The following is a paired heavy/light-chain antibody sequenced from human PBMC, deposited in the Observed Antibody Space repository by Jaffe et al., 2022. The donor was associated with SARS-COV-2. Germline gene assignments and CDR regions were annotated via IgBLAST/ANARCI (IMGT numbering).Light chain of an antibody. Sequence: SYELTQPPSVSVSPGQTARITCSGDALPKQYAYWYQQKPGQAPVLVIYKDSERPSGIPERFSGSSSGTTVTLTISGVQAEDEADYYCQSADSSGTYEVFGGGTKLTVL. CDR1: ALPKQY. J-gene: IGLJ3*02. V-gene: IGLV3-25*03. CDR3: QSADSSGTYEV. CDR2: KDS.
Heavy chain of an antibody. Sequence: EVQLLESGGGLVQPGGSLRLSCAASGFTFSSYAMSWVRQAPGKGLEWVSAISGSGGSTYYADSVKGRFTISRDNSKNTLYLQMNSLRAEDTAVYYCAKKGASQWLVRGFPPFDPWGQGTLVTVSS. J-gene: IGHJ5*02. D-gene: IGHD6-19*01. CDR2: ISGSGGST. CDR3: AKKGASQWLVRGFPPFDP. V-gene: IGHV3-23*01. CDR1: GFTFSSYA.